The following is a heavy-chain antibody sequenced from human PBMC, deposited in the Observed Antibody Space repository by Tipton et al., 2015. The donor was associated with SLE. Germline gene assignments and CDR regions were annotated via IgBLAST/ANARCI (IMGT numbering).Heavy chain of an antibody. D-gene: IGHD2-2*01. CDR3: AKDEVVGSGWFDP. V-gene: IGHV3-33*06. CDR1: GFTLSSYG. Sequence: SLRLSCAASGFTLSSYGMHWVRQAPGKGLEWVAVIWYDGSNKYYADSVKGRFTTSRDNSKNTLYLQMNSLRAEDTAVYYCAKDEVVGSGWFDPWGQGTLVTVSS. J-gene: IGHJ5*02. CDR2: IWYDGSNK.